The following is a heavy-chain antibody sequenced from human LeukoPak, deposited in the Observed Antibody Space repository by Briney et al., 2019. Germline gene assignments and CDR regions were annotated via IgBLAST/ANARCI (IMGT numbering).Heavy chain of an antibody. CDR3: ARDLGSSWAYYFDY. Sequence: GGSLRLSCAASGFTFSSYWMNWVRQAPGKGLEWVANIKQDGSEKYYVDSVKGRFTISRDNAKNSLYLQMNSLRAEDTAVYYCARDLGSSWAYYFDYWGQGTLVTVSS. J-gene: IGHJ4*02. CDR2: IKQDGSEK. CDR1: GFTFSSYW. D-gene: IGHD6-13*01. V-gene: IGHV3-7*01.